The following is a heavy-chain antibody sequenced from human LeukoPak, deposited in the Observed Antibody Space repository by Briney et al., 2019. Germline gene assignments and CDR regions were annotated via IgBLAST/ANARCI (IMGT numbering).Heavy chain of an antibody. V-gene: IGHV4-39*01. CDR2: IYYSGST. J-gene: IGHJ4*02. CDR1: GGSISSSSYY. CDR3: ARILEWLFYVDY. Sequence: KSSETLSLTCTVSGGSISSSSYYWGWLRQPPGKGLEWIGSIYYSGSTYYNPSLKSRVTISVDTSKNQFSLKLSSVTAADTAVYYCARILEWLFYVDYWGQGTLVTVSS. D-gene: IGHD3-3*01.